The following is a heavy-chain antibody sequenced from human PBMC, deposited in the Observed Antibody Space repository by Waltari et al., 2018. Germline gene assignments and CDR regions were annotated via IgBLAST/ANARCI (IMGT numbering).Heavy chain of an antibody. D-gene: IGHD3-10*01. V-gene: IGHV1-18*01. Sequence: QLVQSGSEVKKPGASVKVSCKTSGYDFTGDGINWVRQAPVQGLAWMGWISPYTENTNNDEKGRGRITVTTETSTRTAYMELRNLRSDDTAVYYGARGLARGIHPDYYMDVWGQGTTVTVSS. CDR2: ISPYTENT. J-gene: IGHJ6*03. CDR3: ARGLARGIHPDYYMDV. CDR1: GYDFTGDG.